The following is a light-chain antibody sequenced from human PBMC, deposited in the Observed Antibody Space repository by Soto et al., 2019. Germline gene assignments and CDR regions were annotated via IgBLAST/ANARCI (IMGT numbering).Light chain of an antibody. J-gene: IGKJ4*01. CDR2: GAS. V-gene: IGKV3-20*01. Sequence: EIVLTQSPGTLSLSPGERATLSFSASQSVSSSYLAWYQQKPGQAPRLLIYGASSRATGIPDRFSGSGSGTDFTLTISRLEPEDFAVYYCQQYGSSLLTFGGGTKV. CDR3: QQYGSSLLT. CDR1: QSVSSSY.